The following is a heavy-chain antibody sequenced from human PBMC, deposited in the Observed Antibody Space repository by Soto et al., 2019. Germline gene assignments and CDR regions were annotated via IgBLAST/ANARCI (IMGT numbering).Heavy chain of an antibody. CDR3: ARVGPNGYFDY. V-gene: IGHV4-34*01. J-gene: IGHJ4*02. CDR2: INHSGST. CDR1: GGSFSGYY. D-gene: IGHD3-3*01. Sequence: SETLSLTCAVYGGSFSGYYWSWLRQPPGKGLEWIGEINHSGSTNYKPSLKSRVTISVDTSKNQFSLKLSSVTAADTAVYYCARVGPNGYFDYWGQGTLVTVSS.